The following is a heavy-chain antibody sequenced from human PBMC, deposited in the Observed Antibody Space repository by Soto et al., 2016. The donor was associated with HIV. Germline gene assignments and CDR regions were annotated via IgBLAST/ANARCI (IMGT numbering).Heavy chain of an antibody. CDR2: FDPEDGER. Sequence: QVQLVQSGAEVKKPGASVKVSCKVSGYTLTELSMHWVRQAPGKGLEWMGTFDPEDGERIYAQKFQGRLTMTEDTSTDTAYMDLSSLRSEDTAAYYCAIEILNMMVVVPFQHWGQGTLVTVSS. V-gene: IGHV1-24*01. J-gene: IGHJ1*01. CDR1: GYTLTELS. CDR3: AIEILNMMVVVPFQH. D-gene: IGHD3-22*01.